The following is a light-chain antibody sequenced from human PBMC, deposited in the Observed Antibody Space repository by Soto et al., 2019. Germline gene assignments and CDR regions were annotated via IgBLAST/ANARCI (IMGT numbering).Light chain of an antibody. Sequence: DIVMTQSPDSLAVSLGERATINCKSSQSVLYSSNNKNYLAWYQQKPGQPPKLLISWSSTRESGVPDRFSGSGSGTDFTLTISSLQAEDFAVYYCQQYGSSPPTLTFGGGTKVDIK. CDR1: QSVLYSSNNKNY. V-gene: IGKV4-1*01. CDR2: WSS. J-gene: IGKJ4*01. CDR3: QQYGSSPPTLT.